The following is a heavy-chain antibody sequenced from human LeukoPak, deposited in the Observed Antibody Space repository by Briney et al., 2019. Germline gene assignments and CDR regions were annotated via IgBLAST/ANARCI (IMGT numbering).Heavy chain of an antibody. CDR2: IYYSGST. D-gene: IGHD1-14*01. V-gene: IGHV4-59*01. J-gene: IGHJ4*02. CDR1: GGSISTYY. Sequence: SETLSLTCTVSGGSISTYYWSWIRQPPGKGLEWIGYIYYSGSTNYNPSLKSRITISVDTSKNQFSLKLSSVTAADTAVYYCARSYNWNHGVGYWGQGTLVTVSS. CDR3: ARSYNWNHGVGY.